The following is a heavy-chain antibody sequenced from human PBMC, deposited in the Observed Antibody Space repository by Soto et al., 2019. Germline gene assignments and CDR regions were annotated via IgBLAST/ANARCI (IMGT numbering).Heavy chain of an antibody. V-gene: IGHV4-4*02. J-gene: IGHJ4*02. CDR1: GGSISSGGYS. CDR2: IYHSGST. CDR3: ARGISGGRHFDY. Sequence: SETLSLTCNVSGGSISSGGYSWSWVRQPPGKGLEWIGEIYHSGSTNYNPSLKSRVTISVDKSKNQFSLKLSSVTAADTAVYYCARGISGGRHFDYWGQGTLVTVSS. D-gene: IGHD2-15*01.